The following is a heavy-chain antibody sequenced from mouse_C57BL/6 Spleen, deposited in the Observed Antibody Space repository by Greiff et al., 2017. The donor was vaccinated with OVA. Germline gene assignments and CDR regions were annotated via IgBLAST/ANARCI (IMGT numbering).Heavy chain of an antibody. Sequence: QVQLKESGPGLVAPSQRLSIPCTVSGFSLTSYALSWVRQPPGKGLEWLGVLWTGGGTNSNSALKSRLSISKDHSKSQVFLNMNSLQTDDTARYYGARREGYPDDWYFDVWGTGTTVTVSS. CDR2: LWTGGGT. CDR1: GFSLTSYA. J-gene: IGHJ1*03. CDR3: ARREGYPDDWYFDV. V-gene: IGHV2-9-1*01. D-gene: IGHD2-14*01.